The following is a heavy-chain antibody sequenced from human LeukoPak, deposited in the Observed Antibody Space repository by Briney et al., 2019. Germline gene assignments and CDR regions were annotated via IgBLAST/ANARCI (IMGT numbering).Heavy chain of an antibody. CDR3: AKDPYGTRYFDY. CDR1: GFTFSSYA. V-gene: IGHV3-23*01. D-gene: IGHD2-2*01. J-gene: IGHJ4*02. CDR2: LSGSDYNT. Sequence: GGSLRLSCAASGFTFSSYALSWVRQAPRKGLEWVSSLSGSDYNTYYADSVKGRFTISRDNSKNTVYLQMNSLRAEDTAVYYCAKDPYGTRYFDYWGQGTLVTVSS.